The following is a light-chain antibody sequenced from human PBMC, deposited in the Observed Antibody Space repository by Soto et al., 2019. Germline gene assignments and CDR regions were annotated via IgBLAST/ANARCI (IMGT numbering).Light chain of an antibody. Sequence: EIVMTQSPATLSVSPGERATLSCRASQSVSSNLAWYQQKPGQAPRLLIYGASTRATGIPARFSGSGSGTEFILTISSLQSEDFAVYYCQQYNNWPLFGQGTKVDIK. CDR1: QSVSSN. J-gene: IGKJ1*01. CDR2: GAS. CDR3: QQYNNWPL. V-gene: IGKV3-15*01.